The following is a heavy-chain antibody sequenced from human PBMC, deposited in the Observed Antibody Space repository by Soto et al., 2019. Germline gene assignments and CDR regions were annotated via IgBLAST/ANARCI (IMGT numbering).Heavy chain of an antibody. CDR3: ARLPHKSHQN. CDR2: ISTDASST. Sequence: EVQLVESGGGLVQPGGSLRLSCAASGFTFSSYWMHWVRQAPGKGLVWVSSISTDASSTSYADPVKGRFTISRDNAKNTLYLQMNSVRAEDTAVYYCARLPHKSHQNWGQGTLVIVSP. V-gene: IGHV3-74*01. J-gene: IGHJ1*01. CDR1: GFTFSSYW. D-gene: IGHD2-21*01.